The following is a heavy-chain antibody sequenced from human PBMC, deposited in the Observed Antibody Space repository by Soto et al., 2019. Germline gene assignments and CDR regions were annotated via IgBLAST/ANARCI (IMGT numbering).Heavy chain of an antibody. CDR1: GFTFSSYG. Sequence: PGGSLRLSCAASGFTFSSYGMHWVRQAPGKGLEWVAFIWHDGGNKFYAESVKGRFTISRGNSKNTLYLQMTSLSAEDTAMYYCARDGDVNTGFGKDYWGQGTLVTVPQ. CDR2: IWHDGGNK. CDR3: ARDGDVNTGFGKDY. D-gene: IGHD3-16*01. V-gene: IGHV3-33*01. J-gene: IGHJ4*02.